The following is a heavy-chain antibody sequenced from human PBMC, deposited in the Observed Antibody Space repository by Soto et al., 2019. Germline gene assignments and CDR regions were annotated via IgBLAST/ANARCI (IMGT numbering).Heavy chain of an antibody. CDR1: GFTFGDYA. J-gene: IGHJ6*02. CDR3: TREPRGHCTNGVCSYYYYYYGMDV. V-gene: IGHV3-49*04. Sequence: GGSLRLSCTASGFTFGDYAMSWVRQAPGKGLEWVGFIRSKAYGGTTEYAAAVKGRFTISRDDSKSIASLQMHSLKTEETAVYYCTREPRGHCTNGVCSYYYYYYGMDVWGQGTTVTVSS. D-gene: IGHD2-8*01. CDR2: IRSKAYGGTT.